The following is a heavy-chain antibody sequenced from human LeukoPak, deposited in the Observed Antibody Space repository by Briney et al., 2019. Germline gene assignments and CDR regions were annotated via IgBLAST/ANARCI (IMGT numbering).Heavy chain of an antibody. V-gene: IGHV1-2*02. CDR3: ARLNEEYYFDY. CDR1: GYAFTGYY. J-gene: IGHJ4*02. CDR2: INPNSGGT. Sequence: ASVKVSCKASGYAFTGYYMHWVRQAPGQGLEWMGWINPNSGGTNYAQKFQGRVTMARDTSISTAYMELSRLRSDDTAVYYCARLNEEYYFDYWGQGTLVTVSS. D-gene: IGHD1-1*01.